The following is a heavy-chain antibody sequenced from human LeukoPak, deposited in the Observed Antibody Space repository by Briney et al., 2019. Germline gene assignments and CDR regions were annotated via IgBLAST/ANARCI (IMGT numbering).Heavy chain of an antibody. V-gene: IGHV1-18*01. Sequence: SVSVSCKASGYTFTSYGISWVRRAPGQGLEWMGRISAYNGNTNYAQKLQGRVTMTTDTSTSTAYMELRSLRSDDTAVYYCANSGDLDPFDIWGQGTMVSDCS. CDR3: ANSGDLDPFDI. CDR1: GYTFTSYG. J-gene: IGHJ3*02. CDR2: ISAYNGNT. D-gene: IGHD7-27*01.